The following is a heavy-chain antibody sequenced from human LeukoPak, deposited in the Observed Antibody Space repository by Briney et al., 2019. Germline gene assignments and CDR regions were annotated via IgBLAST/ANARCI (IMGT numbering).Heavy chain of an antibody. J-gene: IGHJ4*02. Sequence: GVSVTLLCTLSGFTFAEYNMLWARHSRGEGLEWVGYIWSKTHDGTRDYVASVKGRFTISTEDTKSIAYLDMTRLNSENTAVYYCSRGRQYPYAPEFDYWGQVTMVTV. CDR3: SRGRQYPYAPEFDY. D-gene: IGHD1-14*01. CDR1: GFTFAEYN. V-gene: IGHV3-49*04. CDR2: IWSKTHDGTR.